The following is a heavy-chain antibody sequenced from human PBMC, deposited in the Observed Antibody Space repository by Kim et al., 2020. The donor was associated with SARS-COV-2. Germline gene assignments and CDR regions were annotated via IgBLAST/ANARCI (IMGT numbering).Heavy chain of an antibody. V-gene: IGHV3-33*01. CDR3: ARDPHGYDYLYFDL. D-gene: IGHD5-12*01. J-gene: IGHJ2*01. Sequence: YTGSGKGRFTISRDNSKNTLYLQMSSLRAEDTAVYYCARDPHGYDYLYFDLGGRGTLVTVSS.